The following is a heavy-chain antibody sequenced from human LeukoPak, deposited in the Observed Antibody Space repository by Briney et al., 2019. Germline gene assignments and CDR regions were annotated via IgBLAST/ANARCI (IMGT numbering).Heavy chain of an antibody. Sequence: GGSLRLSCEASGFTFSSYSMNWVRQAPGKGLEWVSAISGSGGSTYYADSVKGRFTISRDNSKNTLYLQMNSLRAEDRAVYYCAKEDYDFWSGYYTGISGAFDIWGQGTMVTVSS. CDR3: AKEDYDFWSGYYTGISGAFDI. J-gene: IGHJ3*02. V-gene: IGHV3-23*01. D-gene: IGHD3-3*01. CDR1: GFTFSSYS. CDR2: ISGSGGST.